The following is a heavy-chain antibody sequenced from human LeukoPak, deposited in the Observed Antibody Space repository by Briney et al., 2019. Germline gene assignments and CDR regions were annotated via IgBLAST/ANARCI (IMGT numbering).Heavy chain of an antibody. D-gene: IGHD5-18*01. Sequence: SVKVSCKASGGTFSSYAISWARQAPGQGLEWMGGIIPIFGTANYAQKFQGRVTITTDESTSTAYMELSSLRSEDTAVYYCARIGYSYGYSDYWGQGTLVTVSS. CDR3: ARIGYSYGYSDY. J-gene: IGHJ4*02. V-gene: IGHV1-69*05. CDR1: GGTFSSYA. CDR2: IIPIFGTA.